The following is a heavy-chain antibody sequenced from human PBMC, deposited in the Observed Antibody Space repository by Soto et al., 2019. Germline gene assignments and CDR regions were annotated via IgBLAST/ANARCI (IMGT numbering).Heavy chain of an antibody. J-gene: IGHJ4*02. Sequence: GGSLRLSCAASGFTFSFYAMHWVRQAPGKGLEWVAVISYNGRNKHYVDSVKGRFTISRDDSKNTLYLQMNSLKTEDTAVYYCTTDPGGGVTPREVPDYWGQGTLVTVSS. CDR1: GFTFSFYA. CDR3: TTDPGGGVTPREVPDY. CDR2: ISYNGRNK. D-gene: IGHD2-8*01. V-gene: IGHV3-30*04.